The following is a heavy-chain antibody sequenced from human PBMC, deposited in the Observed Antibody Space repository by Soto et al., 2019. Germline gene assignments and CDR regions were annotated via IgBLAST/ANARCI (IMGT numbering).Heavy chain of an antibody. D-gene: IGHD6-13*01. V-gene: IGHV4-59*01. CDR3: ARGYSSSFFQRYYYYGMDV. Sequence: PSETLSLTCTVSGGSISSYYWSWIRQPPGKGLEWIGYIYYSGSTNYNPSLKSRVTISVDTSKNQFSLKLSSVTAADTAVYYCARGYSSSFFQRYYYYGMDVWGQGTTVTVSS. CDR2: IYYSGST. CDR1: GGSISSYY. J-gene: IGHJ6*02.